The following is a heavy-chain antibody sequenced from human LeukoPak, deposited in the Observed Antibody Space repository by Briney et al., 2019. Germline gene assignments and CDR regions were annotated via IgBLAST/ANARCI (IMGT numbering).Heavy chain of an antibody. CDR1: GFTLSSYE. CDR3: ARCRGGSCSYYFDY. D-gene: IGHD2-15*01. Sequence: GGSLRLSCAASGFTLSSYEMNWVRQAPGKGLEWVSYISSSGSTIYYADSVKGRFTISRDNAKNSLYLQMNSLRAEDTAVYYCARCRGGSCSYYFDYWGQGTLVTVSS. V-gene: IGHV3-48*03. J-gene: IGHJ4*02. CDR2: ISSSGSTI.